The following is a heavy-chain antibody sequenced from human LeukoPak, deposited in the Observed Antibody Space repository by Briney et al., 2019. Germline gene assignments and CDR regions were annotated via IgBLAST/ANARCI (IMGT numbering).Heavy chain of an antibody. V-gene: IGHV4-38-2*01. J-gene: IGHJ6*03. CDR3: ARGVAAIRYYYYYMDV. CDR2: IYHSGST. Sequence: PSETLSLTCAVSGYSISSGYYWGWIRQPPGKGLEWIGSIYHSGSTYYNPSLKSRVTISVDTSKNQSSLKLSSVTAADTAVYYCARGVAAIRYYYYYMDVWGKGTTVTVSS. D-gene: IGHD2-2*02. CDR1: GYSISSGYY.